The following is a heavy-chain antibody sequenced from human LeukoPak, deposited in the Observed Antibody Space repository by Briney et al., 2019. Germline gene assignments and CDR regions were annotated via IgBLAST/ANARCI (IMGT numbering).Heavy chain of an antibody. CDR2: IYHSGST. D-gene: IGHD3-3*01. J-gene: IGHJ5*02. V-gene: IGHV4-30-2*01. CDR1: GGSISSGGYS. Sequence: SETLSLTCAVSGGSISSGGYSWSWIRQPPGKGLEWIGYIYHSGSTYYNPSLKSRVTISVDRSKNQFSLTLSSVTAADTAVYYCARGPFGTIFGVVIIRGQNWFDPWGQGTLVTVSS. CDR3: ARGPFGTIFGVVIIRGQNWFDP.